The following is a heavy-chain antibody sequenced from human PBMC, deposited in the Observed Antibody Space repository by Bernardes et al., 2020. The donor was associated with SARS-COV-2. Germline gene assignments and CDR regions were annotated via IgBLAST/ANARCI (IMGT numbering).Heavy chain of an antibody. Sequence: ASVKVSCKASGYTFTSYGISWVRQAPGQGLEWMGWISAYNGNTNYAQKLQGRVTMTTDTSTSTAYMELRSLRSDDTAVYYCARVYDSSGYYWYCYYGMDVWGQGTTVTVSS. D-gene: IGHD3-22*01. V-gene: IGHV1-18*01. CDR3: ARVYDSSGYYWYCYYGMDV. CDR2: ISAYNGNT. CDR1: GYTFTSYG. J-gene: IGHJ6*02.